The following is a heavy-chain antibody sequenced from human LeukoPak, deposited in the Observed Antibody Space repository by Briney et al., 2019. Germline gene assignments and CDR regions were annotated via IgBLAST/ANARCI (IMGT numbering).Heavy chain of an antibody. Sequence: GASVKVSCKASGYTSTSYGISWVRQAPGQGLEWMGWISAYNGNTNYAQKLQGRVTMTTDTSTSTAYMELRSLRSDDTAVYYCARNYDSSGWDPQNWFDPWGQGTLVTVSS. V-gene: IGHV1-18*01. J-gene: IGHJ5*02. CDR2: ISAYNGNT. CDR1: GYTSTSYG. D-gene: IGHD3-22*01. CDR3: ARNYDSSGWDPQNWFDP.